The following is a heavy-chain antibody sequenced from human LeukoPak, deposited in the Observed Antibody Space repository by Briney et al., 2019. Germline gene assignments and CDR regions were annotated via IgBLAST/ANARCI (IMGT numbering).Heavy chain of an antibody. Sequence: ASVKVSCKASGYTFTSYYMHWVRQAPGQGLEWMGMINPSGGSTSYAQKFQGRVTMTRDMSTSTVYMELSSLRSEDTAVYYCARDGYCSSTSCPGGYWGQGTLVTVSS. CDR1: GYTFTSYY. CDR2: INPSGGST. V-gene: IGHV1-46*01. CDR3: ARDGYCSSTSCPGGY. J-gene: IGHJ4*02. D-gene: IGHD2-2*01.